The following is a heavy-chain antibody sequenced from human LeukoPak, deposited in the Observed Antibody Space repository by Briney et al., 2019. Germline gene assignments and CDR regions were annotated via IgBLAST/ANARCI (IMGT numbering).Heavy chain of an antibody. V-gene: IGHV1-69*05. CDR3: ARGLWEYQLLVSPEWFDP. CDR1: GRSFSSEA. D-gene: IGHD2-2*01. J-gene: IGHJ5*02. Sequence: SVKVSCKAFGRSFSSEAISWVRQAPGQGLEWMGGIIPIFGTANYAQKFQGRVTITTDESTSTAYMEVSSLRSEDTAVYYCARGLWEYQLLVSPEWFDPWGQGTLVTVSS. CDR2: IIPIFGTA.